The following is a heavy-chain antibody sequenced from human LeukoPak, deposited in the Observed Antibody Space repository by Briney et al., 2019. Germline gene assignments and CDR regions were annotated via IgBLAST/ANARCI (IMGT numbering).Heavy chain of an antibody. CDR2: IYYSGST. J-gene: IGHJ5*02. V-gene: IGHV4-39*07. CDR1: GGSISSSSYY. CDR3: ARATTAGGWYWPNWFDP. Sequence: SETLSLTCTVSGGSISSSSYYWGWIRQPPGKGLEWIGSIYYSGSTYYNPSLKSRVTISVDTSKDQFSLKLSSVTAADTAVYYCARATTAGGWYWPNWFDPWGQGTLVTVSS. D-gene: IGHD6-19*01.